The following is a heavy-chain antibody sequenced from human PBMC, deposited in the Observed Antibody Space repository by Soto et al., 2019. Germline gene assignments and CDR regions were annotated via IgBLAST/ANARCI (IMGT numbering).Heavy chain of an antibody. CDR2: ISYDGSNK. CDR1: GFTFSSYG. CDR3: AKGARYFDWLLFPGAFDI. Sequence: PGGSLRLSCAASGFTFSSYGMHWVRQAPGKGLEWVAVISYDGSNKYYADSVKGRFTISRDNSKNTLYLQMNSLRAEDTAVYYWAKGARYFDWLLFPGAFDIWGQGTMVTVSS. J-gene: IGHJ3*02. D-gene: IGHD3-9*01. V-gene: IGHV3-30*18.